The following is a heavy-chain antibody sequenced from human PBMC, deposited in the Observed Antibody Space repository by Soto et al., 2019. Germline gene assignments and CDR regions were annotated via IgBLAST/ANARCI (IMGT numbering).Heavy chain of an antibody. V-gene: IGHV1-69*13. CDR3: ATSGDIVVVPAVLGDYYYGMDV. CDR1: VCTFSIYA. CDR2: IIPIFGTA. J-gene: IGHJ6*02. Sequence: FSVKLSCKAFVCTFSIYAISCVRHTTGQGLEWMGGIIPIFGTANYAQKFQGRVTITADESTSTAYMELSSLRSEDTAVYYCATSGDIVVVPAVLGDYYYGMDVWGQGTTVTVSS. D-gene: IGHD2-2*01.